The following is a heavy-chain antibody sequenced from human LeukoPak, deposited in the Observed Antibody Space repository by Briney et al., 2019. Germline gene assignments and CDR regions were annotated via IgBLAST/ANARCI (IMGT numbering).Heavy chain of an antibody. J-gene: IGHJ4*02. CDR1: GFTFSTYT. CDR2: ISGEGYST. V-gene: IGHV3-23*01. Sequence: GGSLRLSCAASGFTFSTYTMAWVRQAPGGGLEWVSGISGEGYSTYYADSVKGRFAISRDNSKSTLYLQMDSLRAEDTAVYYCAKDFGRNLGGPGYWGRGTRVTVSS. CDR3: AKDFGRNLGGPGY. D-gene: IGHD3-10*01.